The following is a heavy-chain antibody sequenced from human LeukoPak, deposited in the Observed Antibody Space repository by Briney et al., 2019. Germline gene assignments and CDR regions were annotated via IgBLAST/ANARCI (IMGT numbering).Heavy chain of an antibody. CDR2: INHSGYT. V-gene: IGHV4-34*01. CDR3: TRMTTGHDY. CDR1: DVSFNDYY. J-gene: IGHJ4*02. D-gene: IGHD4-17*01. Sequence: SETLSLTCAVSDVSFNDYYWSWVRQTPGKGLERIGEINHSGYTNDSPSLKSRVTLSIDTSRKQFSLNLRSVTVADTGIYYCTRMTTGHDYWGQGTLVTVSS.